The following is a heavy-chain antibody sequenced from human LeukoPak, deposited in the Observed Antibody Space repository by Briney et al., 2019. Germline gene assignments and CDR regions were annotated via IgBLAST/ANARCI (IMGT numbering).Heavy chain of an antibody. Sequence: SETLSLTCTVSGGSISSSSYYWGWLRHPPGKGLEWIGSIYYSGSTYYNPSLKSRVTISVDTSKNQFSLKLSSVTAADTAVYYCASPPSIAAAGGDYWGQGTLVTVSS. CDR2: IYYSGST. J-gene: IGHJ4*02. V-gene: IGHV4-39*01. CDR1: GGSISSSSYY. CDR3: ASPPSIAAAGGDY. D-gene: IGHD6-13*01.